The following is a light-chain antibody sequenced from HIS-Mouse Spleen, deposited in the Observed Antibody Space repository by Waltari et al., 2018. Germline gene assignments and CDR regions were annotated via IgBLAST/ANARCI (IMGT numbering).Light chain of an antibody. Sequence: DIQMTQSPSSLSASVGDRVTITCRASQSISSYLNWYQQKPGKAPKILMYAASSLQSGVPARFSGSGSGTDFTLTISSLQPEDFATYYCQQSYSTPRTFGQGTKLEIK. V-gene: IGKV1-39*01. CDR1: QSISSY. CDR2: AAS. CDR3: QQSYSTPRT. J-gene: IGKJ2*01.